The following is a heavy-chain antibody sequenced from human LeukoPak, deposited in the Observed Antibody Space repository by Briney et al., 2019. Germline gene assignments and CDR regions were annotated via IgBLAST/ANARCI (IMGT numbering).Heavy chain of an antibody. J-gene: IGHJ6*02. D-gene: IGHD3-3*01. CDR3: ARGVREFFEWCYYYGMDV. CDR2: ISSSSSYI. V-gene: IGHV3-21*01. CDR1: GFTISSYS. Sequence: PGGSLRLSCAASGFTISSYSMNCVRQAPGKGLEWVSSISSSSSYIYYADSVKGRFTISRDNAKNSLYLQMNSLRAEDTAVYYCARGVREFFEWCYYYGMDVWGQGTTVTVSS.